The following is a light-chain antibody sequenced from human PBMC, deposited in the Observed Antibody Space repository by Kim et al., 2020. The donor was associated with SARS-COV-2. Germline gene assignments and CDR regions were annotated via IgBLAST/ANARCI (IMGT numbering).Light chain of an antibody. CDR2: GAS. CDR1: QTITKF. CDR3: QQDYTLPLT. J-gene: IGKJ5*01. V-gene: IGKV1-39*01. Sequence: ASAGASVSITCRASQTITKFLNWYQRKPGKAQNILVYGASILHSGAPIRFSGNGSGTDFSLTITSLQRDVLATYYCQQDYTLPLTFGQGTRLEIK.